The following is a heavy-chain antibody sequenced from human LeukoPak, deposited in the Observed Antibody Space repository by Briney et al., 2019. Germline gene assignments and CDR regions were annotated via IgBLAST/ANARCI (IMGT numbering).Heavy chain of an antibody. Sequence: GSSVKVSCKASGGTFSSYAISWVRQAPGQGLEWVGGIIPIFGTANYAQKFQGRVTITADESTSTAYMELSSLRSEDTAVYYCASTRKWFGELSFDYWGQGTLVTVSS. CDR2: IIPIFGTA. V-gene: IGHV1-69*01. J-gene: IGHJ4*02. D-gene: IGHD3-10*01. CDR3: ASTRKWFGELSFDY. CDR1: GGTFSSYA.